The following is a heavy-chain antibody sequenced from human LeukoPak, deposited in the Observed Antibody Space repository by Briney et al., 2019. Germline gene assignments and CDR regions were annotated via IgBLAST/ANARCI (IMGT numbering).Heavy chain of an antibody. CDR3: ARDPSLRVTLDY. CDR2: NSGSGGST. Sequence: GGSLRLSCAASGFTFSSYAMSWVRQAPGKGLEWVSANSGSGGSTYYADSVKGRFTISRDNSKNMLYLEMNSLRAEDTAVYYCARDPSLRVTLDYWGQGTLVTVSS. D-gene: IGHD4-4*01. J-gene: IGHJ4*02. V-gene: IGHV3-23*01. CDR1: GFTFSSYA.